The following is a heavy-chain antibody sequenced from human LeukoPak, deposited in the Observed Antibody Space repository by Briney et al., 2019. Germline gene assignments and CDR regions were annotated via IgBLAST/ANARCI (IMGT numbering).Heavy chain of an antibody. Sequence: SGPALVKPTQTLTLTCTFSGFSLSTSGMCVSWIRQPPGKALEWLALIDWDDDKYYSTSLKTRLTISKDTSKNQVVLTMTNMDPVDTATYSCARGTYYDILTGYGYWAQGTLVTVPS. CDR3: ARGTYYDILTGYGY. V-gene: IGHV2-70*01. D-gene: IGHD3-9*01. CDR1: GFSLSTSGMC. J-gene: IGHJ4*02. CDR2: IDWDDDK.